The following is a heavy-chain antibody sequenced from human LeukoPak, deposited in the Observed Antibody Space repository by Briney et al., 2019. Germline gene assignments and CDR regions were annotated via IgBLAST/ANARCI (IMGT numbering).Heavy chain of an antibody. Sequence: SETLSLTCTVSGGSISSYYWSWIRQPPGKGLEWIGYIYYSGSTNYNPSLKSRVTISVDTSKNQFSLKLSSVTAADTAVYYCARQAYYMIVSNWGQGTLVTVSS. CDR1: GGSISSYY. CDR3: ARQAYYMIVSN. CDR2: IYYSGST. D-gene: IGHD3-22*01. J-gene: IGHJ4*02. V-gene: IGHV4-59*08.